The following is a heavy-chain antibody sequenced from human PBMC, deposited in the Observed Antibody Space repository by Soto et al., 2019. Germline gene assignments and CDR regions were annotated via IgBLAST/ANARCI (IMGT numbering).Heavy chain of an antibody. D-gene: IGHD3-10*01. V-gene: IGHV1-18*04. CDR3: ARDGKITMVRGVSYYYGMDV. J-gene: IGHJ6*02. CDR2: ISAYNGNT. Sequence: GASVKVSCKASGYTFTSYGISWVRQAPGQGLEWMGWISAYNGNTNYAQKLQGRVTMTTDTSTSTAYMELRSLRSGDTAVYYCARDGKITMVRGVSYYYGMDVWGQGTTVTVSS. CDR1: GYTFTSYG.